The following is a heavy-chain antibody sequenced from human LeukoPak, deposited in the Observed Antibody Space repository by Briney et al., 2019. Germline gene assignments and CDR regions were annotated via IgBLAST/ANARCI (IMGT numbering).Heavy chain of an antibody. CDR3: AKSFDYGDFLIDY. J-gene: IGHJ4*02. CDR2: ISGSGGST. Sequence: GGSLRLSCAASGFTFSSYAMSWVRQASGKGLEWVSAISGSGGSTYYADSVKGRFTISRDNSKNTLYLQMNSLRAEDTAVYYCAKSFDYGDFLIDYWGQGTLVTVSS. D-gene: IGHD4-17*01. CDR1: GFTFSSYA. V-gene: IGHV3-23*01.